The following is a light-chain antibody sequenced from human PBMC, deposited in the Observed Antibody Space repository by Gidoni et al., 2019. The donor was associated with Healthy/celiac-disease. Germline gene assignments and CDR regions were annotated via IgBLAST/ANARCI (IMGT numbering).Light chain of an antibody. CDR1: QSVSSY. J-gene: IGKJ3*01. V-gene: IGKV3-11*01. Sequence: EIVLTQSPATLSLSPGERATLSCRASQSVSSYLAWYQQKPGQAPRLLIYDASNRATGIPARFSGSGSGTDFTLTISSLEPEDFAVYYCQQRSNWXFXPGTKVDIK. CDR2: DAS. CDR3: QQRSNWX.